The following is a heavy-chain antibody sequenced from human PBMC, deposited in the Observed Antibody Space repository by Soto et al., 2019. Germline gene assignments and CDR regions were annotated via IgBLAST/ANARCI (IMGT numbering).Heavy chain of an antibody. CDR2: IGRSGDNI. CDR3: VSYQQQPLLDY. D-gene: IGHD6-13*01. V-gene: IGHV3-23*01. Sequence: PGGSLRLSCAASGFIFSSYPMIWVRQAPGKGLEWVSVIGRSGDNIHYADSVKGRFTISRDNTKNTLYLQMNSLRAEDTALYYCVSYQQQPLLDYWGQAILVTVSS. CDR1: GFIFSSYP. J-gene: IGHJ4*02.